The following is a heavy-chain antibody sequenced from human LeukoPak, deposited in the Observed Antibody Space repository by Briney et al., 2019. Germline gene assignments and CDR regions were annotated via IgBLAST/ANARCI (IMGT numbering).Heavy chain of an antibody. CDR2: VKSEAAGGTT. J-gene: IGHJ4*02. V-gene: IGHV3-15*01. CDR1: GFAFSHAW. CDR3: TTDVPSGAGELFGF. D-gene: IGHD3-10*01. Sequence: GGSLRLSCAASGFAFSHAWMSRVRQAPGKGLEWVGRVKSEAAGGTTDYVAPVKGRFTISRDDSKNTVSLQMNSLKTEDTAVYYCTTDVPSGAGELFGFWGQGTLVTVSS.